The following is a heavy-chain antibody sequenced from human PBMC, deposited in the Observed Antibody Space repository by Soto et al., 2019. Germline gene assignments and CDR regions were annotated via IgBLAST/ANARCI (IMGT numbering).Heavy chain of an antibody. V-gene: IGHV3-53*01. J-gene: IGHJ6*02. CDR1: GFTVSSNY. D-gene: IGHD3-16*01. CDR3: ARELRLGELPYYYYYGMDV. CDR2: IYSGGST. Sequence: HPGGSLRLSCAASGFTVSSNYMSWVRQAPGKGLEWVSVIYSGGSTYYADSVKGRFTISRDNSKNTLYLQMNSLRAEDTAVYYCARELRLGELPYYYYYGMDVWGQGTTVTVSS.